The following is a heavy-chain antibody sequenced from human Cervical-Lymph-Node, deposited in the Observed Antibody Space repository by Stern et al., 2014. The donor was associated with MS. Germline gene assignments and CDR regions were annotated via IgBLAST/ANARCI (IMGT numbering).Heavy chain of an antibody. CDR1: GYTFTSYD. V-gene: IGHV1-8*01. CDR3: ARGQAVAGTLPEY. D-gene: IGHD6-19*01. J-gene: IGHJ4*02. Sequence: VQLLQSGAEVKKPGASAKVSCKASGYTFTSYDINWVRQATGQGLEWMGWMNPNSGNTGYAQKFQGRVTMTRDTSTSTAYMEVSSLRSEDTAVYYCARGQAVAGTLPEYWGQGTLVTVSS. CDR2: MNPNSGNT.